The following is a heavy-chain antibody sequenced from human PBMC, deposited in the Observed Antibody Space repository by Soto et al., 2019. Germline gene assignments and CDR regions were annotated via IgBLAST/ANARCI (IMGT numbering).Heavy chain of an antibody. CDR2: ISHDGSDK. CDR1: GFTFRNYG. CDR3: AKENQHLVHDY. J-gene: IGHJ4*02. D-gene: IGHD6-13*01. Sequence: VGSLRLSCAASGFTFRNYGMHWVRQAPGKGLEWVAVISHDGSDKYYADSMKGRFIISRDNSENTLFLNMNSLKPEDTAVYYCAKENQHLVHDYWGQGTLVTVSS. V-gene: IGHV3-30*18.